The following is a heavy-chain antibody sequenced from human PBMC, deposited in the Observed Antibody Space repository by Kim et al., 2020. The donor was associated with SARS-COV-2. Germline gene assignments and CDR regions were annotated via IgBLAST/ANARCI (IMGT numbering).Heavy chain of an antibody. CDR1: GYTFTSYG. CDR3: ARAGDIVVVPVAIRGLDP. D-gene: IGHD2-2*02. V-gene: IGHV1-18*01. J-gene: IGHJ5*02. Sequence: ASVKVPCKASGYTFTSYGISWVRQAPGQGLEWMGWISAYNGNTNYAQKLQGRVTMTTDTSTSTAYMELRSLRSDDTAVYYCARAGDIVVVPVAIRGLDPWGQGTLVTVSS. CDR2: ISAYNGNT.